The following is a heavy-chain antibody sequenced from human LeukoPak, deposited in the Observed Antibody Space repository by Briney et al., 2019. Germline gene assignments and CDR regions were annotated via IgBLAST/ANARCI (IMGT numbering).Heavy chain of an antibody. CDR1: GYTFTNYR. Sequence: ASVKLSCKSSGYTFTNYRISWLRQAPGQGLEWMGWISGYNGNTNYAQKLQGRVTITTDTSTSTAYMELRSLRSDDTAVYYCAASGWSKPYYFDSWGQGTLVTVSS. CDR3: AASGWSKPYYFDS. CDR2: ISGYNGNT. J-gene: IGHJ4*02. D-gene: IGHD6-19*01. V-gene: IGHV1-18*01.